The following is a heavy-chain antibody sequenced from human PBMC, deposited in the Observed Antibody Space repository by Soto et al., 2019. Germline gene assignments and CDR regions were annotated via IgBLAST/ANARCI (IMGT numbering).Heavy chain of an antibody. D-gene: IGHD4-17*01. V-gene: IGHV1-8*01. Sequence: ASVKVSCKASGYTFTSYDINWVRQATGQGLEWMGWMNPNSGNTGYAQKFQGRVTMARNTSISTAYMELSSLRSEDTAVYYCARGGGHGDYVSYYYYGMDVWGQGTTVTVSS. CDR2: MNPNSGNT. CDR1: GYTFTSYD. CDR3: ARGGGHGDYVSYYYYGMDV. J-gene: IGHJ6*02.